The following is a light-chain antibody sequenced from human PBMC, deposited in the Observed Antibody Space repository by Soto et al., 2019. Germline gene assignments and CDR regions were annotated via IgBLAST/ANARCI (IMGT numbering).Light chain of an antibody. CDR2: AAS. V-gene: IGKV1-9*01. J-gene: IGKJ4*01. CDR3: QQLNKYPST. Sequence: IQLTQSPSSLSASVGDRVTITCRASQGISSYLAWYQQKPGKAPKLLIYAASTLQSGVPSRFSGSGSGTDFTLTISSLQPEDFATYYCQQLNKYPSTFGGGTKVEIK. CDR1: QGISSY.